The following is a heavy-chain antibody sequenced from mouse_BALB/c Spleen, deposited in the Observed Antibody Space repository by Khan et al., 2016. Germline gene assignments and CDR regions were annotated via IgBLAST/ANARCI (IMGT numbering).Heavy chain of an antibody. Sequence: QIQLVQSGPELKKPGETVKISCKASAYTFTNYGMNWVKQAPGKGLKWMGWINTYTGEPTYADDFKGRFAFSLETSASTAYLQINNLKNEDTATYFCARGGNYFDYWGQGTTLTVSS. CDR3: ARGGNYFDY. CDR1: AYTFTNYG. CDR2: INTYTGEP. J-gene: IGHJ2*01. D-gene: IGHD1-1*02. V-gene: IGHV9-3-1*01.